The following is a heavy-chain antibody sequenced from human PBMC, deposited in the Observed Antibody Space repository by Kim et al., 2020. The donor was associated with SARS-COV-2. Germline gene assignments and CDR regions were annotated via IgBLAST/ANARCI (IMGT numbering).Heavy chain of an antibody. CDR1: GFNFNDYW. Sequence: GGSLRLSCAASGFNFNDYWMSWVRQLQGKGLEWVANINKDGSGKYYMDSVKGRITIARDNAKNSLFLQMNNLRAEDTAVYYCVRSIDYWGQGTLVTVSS. V-gene: IGHV3-7*01. CDR2: INKDGSGK. J-gene: IGHJ4*02. CDR3: VRSIDY.